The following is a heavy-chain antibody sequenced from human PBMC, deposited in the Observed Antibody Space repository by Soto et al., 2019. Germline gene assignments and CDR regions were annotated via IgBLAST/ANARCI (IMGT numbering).Heavy chain of an antibody. CDR3: AKGGDSSGYWNYFDY. J-gene: IGHJ4*02. D-gene: IGHD3-22*01. CDR1: GGSISSYY. CDR2: IYTSGST. V-gene: IGHV4-4*07. Sequence: SETLSLTCTVSGGSISSYYWSWIRQPAGKGLEWIGRIYTSGSTNYNPSLKSRVTMSVDTSKNQFSLKLSSVTAADTAVYYCAKGGDSSGYWNYFDYWGQGTLVTVSS.